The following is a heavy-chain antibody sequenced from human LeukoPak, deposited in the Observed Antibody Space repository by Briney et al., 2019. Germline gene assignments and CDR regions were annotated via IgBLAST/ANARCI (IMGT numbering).Heavy chain of an antibody. D-gene: IGHD2-2*01. Sequence: SETLSLTCTVSGGSISSYYWSWIRQPPGKGLEWIGYIYYSGSTNYNPSLKSRVTISVDTSKNQFPLKLSSVTAADTAVYYCARLRIPARYCSSTSCYELDYWGQGTLVTVSS. V-gene: IGHV4-59*08. J-gene: IGHJ4*02. CDR1: GGSISSYY. CDR3: ARLRIPARYCSSTSCYELDY. CDR2: IYYSGST.